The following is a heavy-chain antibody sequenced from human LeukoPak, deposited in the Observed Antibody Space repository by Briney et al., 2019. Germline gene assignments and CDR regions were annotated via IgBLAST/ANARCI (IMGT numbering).Heavy chain of an antibody. J-gene: IGHJ6*03. Sequence: GGSLRLSCAASGFTFSNYAMHWVRQAPGRGLEWVALIWFDGRNKYSADSVKGRFTISRDNSKHTLYLQMNSLRAEDTAVYYCVKGTTPYTAVYYYYMDVWGKGTTVTVSS. CDR3: VKGTTPYTAVYYYYMDV. D-gene: IGHD4-17*01. V-gene: IGHV3-33*06. CDR1: GFTFSNYA. CDR2: IWFDGRNK.